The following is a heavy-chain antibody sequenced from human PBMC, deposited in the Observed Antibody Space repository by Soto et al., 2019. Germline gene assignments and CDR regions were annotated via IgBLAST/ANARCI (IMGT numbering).Heavy chain of an antibody. D-gene: IGHD3-16*01. CDR3: ANFWGTTAHYYYYGMDV. CDR1: GFTFSSYA. Sequence: GGSLRLSCAASGFTFSSYAMSWVRQAPWKGLEWVSAISGSGGSTYYADSVKGRFTISRDNSKNTLYLQMNSLRAEDTAVYYCANFWGTTAHYYYYGMDVWGQGTTVTVSS. V-gene: IGHV3-23*01. J-gene: IGHJ6*02. CDR2: ISGSGGST.